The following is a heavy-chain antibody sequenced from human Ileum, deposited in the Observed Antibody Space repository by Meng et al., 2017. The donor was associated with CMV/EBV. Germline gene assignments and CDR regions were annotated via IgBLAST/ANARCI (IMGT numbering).Heavy chain of an antibody. V-gene: IGHV4-4*07. CDR3: GRAGARGVPVDI. Sequence: HLLGSGPGWVKPSETLSLTCAVSGGSISGYHWTWIRKPAGKGLEWIGRLRTSGTTDHNPSLMSRVTLSIDTSKNQFSLKLTSVTAADTAVYYCGRAGARGVPVDIWGQGTLVTVSS. CDR1: GGSISGYH. CDR2: LRTSGTT. J-gene: IGHJ4*02. D-gene: IGHD3-10*01.